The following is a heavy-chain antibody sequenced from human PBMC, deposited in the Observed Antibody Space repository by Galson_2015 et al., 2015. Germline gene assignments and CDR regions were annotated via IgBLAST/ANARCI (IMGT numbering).Heavy chain of an antibody. CDR2: INAGNGNT. D-gene: IGHD2-15*01. Sequence: SVKVSCKASGYTLTSYAMHWVRQAPGQRLEWMGWINAGNGNTKYSQKFQGRVTITRDTSASTAYMELSSLRSEDTAVYYCARSDIVVVVAASKLSQRMSAFDIWGQGTMVTVSS. J-gene: IGHJ3*02. V-gene: IGHV1-3*01. CDR1: GYTLTSYA. CDR3: ARSDIVVVVAASKLSQRMSAFDI.